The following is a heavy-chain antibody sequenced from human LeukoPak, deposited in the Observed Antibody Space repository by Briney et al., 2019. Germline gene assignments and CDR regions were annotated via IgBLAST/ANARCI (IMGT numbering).Heavy chain of an antibody. Sequence: GGSLRLSCAASGFTFSSYSMNWVRQAPGKGLEWVSSISSSSSYIYYADSVKGRFTISRDNAKNSLYLQMNSLRAEDTAVYYCARGGDTAMVNFDYWGQGTLVTVSS. CDR1: GFTFSSYS. V-gene: IGHV3-21*01. CDR2: ISSSSSYI. J-gene: IGHJ4*02. D-gene: IGHD5-18*01. CDR3: ARGGDTAMVNFDY.